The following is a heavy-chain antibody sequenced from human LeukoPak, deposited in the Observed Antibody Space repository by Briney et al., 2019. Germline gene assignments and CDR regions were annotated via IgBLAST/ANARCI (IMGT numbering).Heavy chain of an antibody. V-gene: IGHV3-23*01. CDR3: AMRGSGGWYEFRDY. J-gene: IGHJ4*02. D-gene: IGHD6-19*01. CDR2: VSVSGGGT. Sequence: PGGSLRLSCAASGFTFSAYAMTWVRQAPGKGLEWASTVSVSGGGTYYADSVKGRFTISRDNSKNTLYLQMNSLRAEDTAVYYCAMRGSGGWYEFRDYWGQGTLVTVSS. CDR1: GFTFSAYA.